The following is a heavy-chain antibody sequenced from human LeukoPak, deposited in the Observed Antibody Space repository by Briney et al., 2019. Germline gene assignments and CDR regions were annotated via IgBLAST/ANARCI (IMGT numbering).Heavy chain of an antibody. D-gene: IGHD6-13*01. CDR3: AREVAAAGDAFDI. Sequence: PSETLSLTCTVSGGSISSGSYYWSWIRQPAGQGLEWIGRIYTSGSTNCNPSLKSRVTISVDTSKNHFSLKLSSVTAADTAVYYCAREVAAAGDAFDIWGQGTMVTVSS. CDR1: GGSISSGSYY. V-gene: IGHV4-61*02. CDR2: IYTSGST. J-gene: IGHJ3*02.